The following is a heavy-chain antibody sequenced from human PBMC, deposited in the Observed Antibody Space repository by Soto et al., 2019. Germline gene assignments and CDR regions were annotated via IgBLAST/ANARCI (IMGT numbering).Heavy chain of an antibody. Sequence: QVQLVESGGDVVQPGRSLRLSCAASGFTFSTYSMHWVRQAPGKGLEWVAVLSYDVRNKFYADSVKGRFTISRDNAKNTLYLQMNSLRPEDTAVYYCAREYVTGYYSVIGYWGQGTLVTVSS. V-gene: IGHV3-30*04. CDR3: AREYVTGYYSVIGY. CDR2: LSYDVRNK. J-gene: IGHJ4*02. CDR1: GFTFSTYS. D-gene: IGHD3-9*01.